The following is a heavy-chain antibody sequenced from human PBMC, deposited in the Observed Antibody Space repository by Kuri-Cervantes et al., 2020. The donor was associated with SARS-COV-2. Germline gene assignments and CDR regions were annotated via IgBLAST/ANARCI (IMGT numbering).Heavy chain of an antibody. V-gene: IGHV4-4*02. D-gene: IGHD6-6*01. CDR2: IYHSGST. CDR1: GGSISSSNW. CDR3: AISLMYSSSSKPGFDP. Sequence: SETLSLTCAVSGGSISSSNWWSWVRQPPGKGLEWIGEIYHSGSTNYNPSHKSRVNISVDKSKNQFSLKLSSVTAADTAVYYCAISLMYSSSSKPGFDPWGQGTLVTVSS. J-gene: IGHJ5*02.